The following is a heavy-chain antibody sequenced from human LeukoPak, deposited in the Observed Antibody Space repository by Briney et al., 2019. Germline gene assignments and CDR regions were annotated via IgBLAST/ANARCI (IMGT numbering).Heavy chain of an antibody. Sequence: PGGSLRLSCAASGFTFSSYAMHWVRQAPGKGLERVAVISYDGSNKYYADAVKGRFTISRDNSKNTLYLQMNSLRAEDTAVYYCAKGPGFDLVDCSGGSCYPYYFDYWGQGTLVTVSS. CDR1: GFTFSSYA. D-gene: IGHD2-15*01. V-gene: IGHV3-30*04. CDR3: AKGPGFDLVDCSGGSCYPYYFDY. J-gene: IGHJ4*02. CDR2: ISYDGSNK.